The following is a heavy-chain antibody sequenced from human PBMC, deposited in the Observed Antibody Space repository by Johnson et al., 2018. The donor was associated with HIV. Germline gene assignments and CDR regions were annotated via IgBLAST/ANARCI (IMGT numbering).Heavy chain of an antibody. CDR3: AKDLVVTAPGAFDI. V-gene: IGHV3-20*04. J-gene: IGHJ3*02. CDR2: INWNGGST. Sequence: VQLVESGGGVVRPGGSLRLSCAASGFTFDDYGMNWVRQAPGKGLEWVSGINWNGGSTGYADSVKGRFTISRDNAKNTLDLQMNRLRAEDTAVYYCAKDLVVTAPGAFDIWGQGTMVTVSS. CDR1: GFTFDDYG. D-gene: IGHD2-21*02.